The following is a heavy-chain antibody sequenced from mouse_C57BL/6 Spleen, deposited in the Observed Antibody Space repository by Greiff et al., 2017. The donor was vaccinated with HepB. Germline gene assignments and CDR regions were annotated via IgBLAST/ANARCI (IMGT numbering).Heavy chain of an antibody. CDR1: GYTFTSYW. V-gene: IGHV1-72*01. D-gene: IGHD1-1*01. CDR2: IDPNSGGT. J-gene: IGHJ4*01. CDR3: ARPYGSSYVLYAMDY. Sequence: QVQLQQPGAELMKPGASVKLTCKASGYTFTSYWMHWVKQRPGRGLEWIGRIDPNSGGTKYNEKFKSKATLTVDKPSSTAYMQLSSLTSEDSAVYYCARPYGSSYVLYAMDYWGQGTSVTVSS.